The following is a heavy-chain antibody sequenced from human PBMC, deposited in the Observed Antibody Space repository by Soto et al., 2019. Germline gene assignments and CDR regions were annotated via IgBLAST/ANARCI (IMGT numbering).Heavy chain of an antibody. J-gene: IGHJ6*03. CDR1: GGSISSYY. V-gene: IGHV4-59*01. CDR3: ARDRDCSSTSCWDYYYMDV. D-gene: IGHD2-2*01. Sequence: PSETLSLTCTVSGGSISSYYWSWIRQPPGKGLEWIGYIYYSGSTNYNPSLKSRVTISVDTSKNQFSLKLSSVTAADTAVYYCARDRDCSSTSCWDYYYMDVWGKGTTVTVSS. CDR2: IYYSGST.